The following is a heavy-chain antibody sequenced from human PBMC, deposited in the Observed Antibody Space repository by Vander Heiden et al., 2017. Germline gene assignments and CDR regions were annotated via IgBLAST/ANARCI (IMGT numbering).Heavy chain of an antibody. J-gene: IGHJ4*02. CDR3: AREVGARFFDY. Sequence: QVQLVESGGGVVQPGRSLRLSCAASGFTFSSYGMHWVRQAPGKGLEWVVVIWYDGSNKYYADSVKGRFTISRDNSKNTLYLQMNSLRAEDTAVYYCAREVGARFFDYWGQGTLVTVSS. CDR2: IWYDGSNK. V-gene: IGHV3-33*01. D-gene: IGHD2-15*01. CDR1: GFTFSSYG.